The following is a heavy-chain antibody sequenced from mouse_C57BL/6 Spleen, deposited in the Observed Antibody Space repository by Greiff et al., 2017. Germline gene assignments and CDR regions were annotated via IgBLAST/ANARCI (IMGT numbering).Heavy chain of an antibody. CDR2: IDPSDSYT. J-gene: IGHJ1*03. CDR1: GYTFTSYW. V-gene: IGHV1-59*01. Sequence: QVQLQQPGAELVRPGTSVKLSCKASGYTFTSYWMHWVKQRPGQGLEWIGVIDPSDSYTNYNQKFKGKATLTVDTSSSTAYMPLSSLTSEDSAVSYCARRNDYCGSSYVVYFDVWGTGTTVTVSS. CDR3: ARRNDYCGSSYVVYFDV. D-gene: IGHD1-1*01.